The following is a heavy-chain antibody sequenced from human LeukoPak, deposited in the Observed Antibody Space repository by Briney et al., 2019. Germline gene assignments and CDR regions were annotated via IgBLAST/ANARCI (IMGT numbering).Heavy chain of an antibody. D-gene: IGHD1-26*01. J-gene: IGHJ3*02. V-gene: IGHV4-39*01. CDR1: GGSISSSSYY. Sequence: PSETLSLTCTVSGGSISSSSYYWGWIRQPPGKGLEWIGSIYYSGSTYYNPSLKSRVTISVDTSKNQFSLKLSSVTAADTAVYYCARPAREWEPQGAFDIWGQGTMVTVSS. CDR3: ARPAREWEPQGAFDI. CDR2: IYYSGST.